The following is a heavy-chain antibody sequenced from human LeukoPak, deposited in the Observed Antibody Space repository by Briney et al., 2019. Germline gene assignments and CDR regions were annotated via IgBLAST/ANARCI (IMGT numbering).Heavy chain of an antibody. CDR1: GVSISSYY. CDR2: IYYSGST. Sequence: PSETLSLTCTVSGVSISSYYWSWIRQPPGKGLEWIGYIYYSGSTNYNPSHKSRVIISVDTSKNQFSLKLSSVTAADTAVYYCASGNCGGDCYSISGWGQGTLVTVSS. CDR3: ASGNCGGDCYSISG. V-gene: IGHV4-59*01. D-gene: IGHD2-21*02. J-gene: IGHJ4*02.